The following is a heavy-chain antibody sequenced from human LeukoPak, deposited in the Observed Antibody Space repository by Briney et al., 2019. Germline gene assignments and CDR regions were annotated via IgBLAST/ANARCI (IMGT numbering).Heavy chain of an antibody. CDR1: GGSISGSSYY. V-gene: IGHV4-39*07. CDR3: ARGGYYGSGNDFRFDP. J-gene: IGHJ5*02. D-gene: IGHD3-10*01. Sequence: SETLSLTCTVSGGSISGSSYYWGWIRQPPGKGLEWIGSIYYSGSTNYKPSLKSRVTISVDTSKNQFSLKLSSVTAADTAVYYCARGGYYGSGNDFRFDPWGQGTLVTVSP. CDR2: IYYSGST.